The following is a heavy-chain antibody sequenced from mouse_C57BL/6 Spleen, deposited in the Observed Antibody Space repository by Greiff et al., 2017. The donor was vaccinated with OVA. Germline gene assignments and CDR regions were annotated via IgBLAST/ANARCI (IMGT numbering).Heavy chain of an antibody. V-gene: IGHV7-1*01. J-gene: IGHJ1*03. CDR2: SRNKANDYTT. CDR3: AREAVITGYFDV. D-gene: IGHD1-1*01. CDR1: GFTFSDFY. Sequence: EVHLVESGGGLVQSGRSLRLSCATSGFTFSDFYMEWVRQAPGKGLEWIAASRNKANDYTTEYSASVKGRFIVSRDTSQSILYLQMNALRAEDTAIYYCAREAVITGYFDVWGTGTTVTVSS.